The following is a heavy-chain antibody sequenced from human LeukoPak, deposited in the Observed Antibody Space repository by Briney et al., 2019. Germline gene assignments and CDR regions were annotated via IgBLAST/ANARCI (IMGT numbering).Heavy chain of an antibody. Sequence: SETLFLTCTVSGGSISTYYWSWIRQPPGKGLEWIGFIYYTGSGNYNPSLKSRVTMSVDTSKNQFSLMLSSVTAADTAVYYCAREGDTNIYYFYMDVWGKGTTVTVSS. CDR1: GGSISTYY. CDR2: IYYTGSG. D-gene: IGHD1-26*01. V-gene: IGHV4-59*01. J-gene: IGHJ6*03. CDR3: AREGDTNIYYFYMDV.